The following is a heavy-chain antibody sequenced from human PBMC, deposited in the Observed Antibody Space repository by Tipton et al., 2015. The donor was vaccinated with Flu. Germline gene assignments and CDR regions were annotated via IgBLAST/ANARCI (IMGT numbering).Heavy chain of an antibody. CDR2: MYSGGTT. CDR3: ARGGNWNDEGLDL. D-gene: IGHD1-1*01. V-gene: IGHV3-53*01. Sequence: QLVQSGGGLVQPGGSLRLSCVVSGLNVNMNYMSWVRQAPGKGLEWVSSMYSGGTTYYADSVKGRFTISRDISKNSLHLQMNSLRAEDTALYYCARGGNWNDEGLDLWGQGTVVTVSS. J-gene: IGHJ5*02. CDR1: GLNVNMNY.